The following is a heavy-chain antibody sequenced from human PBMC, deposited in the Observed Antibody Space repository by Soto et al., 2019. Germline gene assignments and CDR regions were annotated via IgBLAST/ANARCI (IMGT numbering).Heavy chain of an antibody. J-gene: IGHJ5*02. CDR3: ARAYGGNPALFDP. V-gene: IGHV3-53*01. CDR1: GFTVSRDY. CDR2: IYTGGST. D-gene: IGHD4-17*01. Sequence: EVPLVESGGGLIQPGGSLRLSCAASGFTVSRDYMSWVRQAPGKGLEWVSVIYTGGSTYYADSVKGRFTFSRDNSKNPLYLQMNSLRAEDTAVYYCARAYGGNPALFDPWGQGTLVTVSS.